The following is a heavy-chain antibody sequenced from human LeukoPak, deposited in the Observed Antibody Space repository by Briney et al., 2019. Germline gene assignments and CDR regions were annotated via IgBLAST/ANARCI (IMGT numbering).Heavy chain of an antibody. CDR3: ARTYGSGTSYGMDV. D-gene: IGHD3-10*01. CDR2: INAGNGNT. V-gene: IGHV1-3*01. Sequence: ASVKVSCKASGYTFTTYAIHWVRQAPGQSLEWMGWINAGNGNTKYSQKFQGRVTITRDTSASTAYMELSSLRSEDTAVYYCARTYGSGTSYGMDVWGQGTTVTVSS. CDR1: GYTFTTYA. J-gene: IGHJ6*02.